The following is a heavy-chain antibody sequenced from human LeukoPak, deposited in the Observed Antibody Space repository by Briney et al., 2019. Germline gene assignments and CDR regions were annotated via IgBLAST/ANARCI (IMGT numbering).Heavy chain of an antibody. CDR3: ARGHGSGSYFHWYFDL. Sequence: SETLSLTCTVSGGSISSSNYYWGWIRQPPGKGMEWIGSIYYSGNTYYNPSLKSRVTMSVDTSKNQFSLKLSSVTAADTAVYYCARGHGSGSYFHWYFDLWGRGTLVTVSS. D-gene: IGHD3-10*01. J-gene: IGHJ2*01. CDR2: IYYSGNT. CDR1: GGSISSSNYY. V-gene: IGHV4-39*01.